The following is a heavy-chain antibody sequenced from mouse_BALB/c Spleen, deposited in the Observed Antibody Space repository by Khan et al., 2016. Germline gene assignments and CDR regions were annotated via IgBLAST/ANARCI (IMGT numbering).Heavy chain of an antibody. Sequence: EVQLQESGAELVKPGASVKLSCTASGFNIKDTYMHWVKQRPEQGLEWIGRIDPANGNTKYDPKFQGKATITADTSSNTAYLQLSSLTSEDTAVSSGARSAYDCDVRFANWGQGTLVTVSA. D-gene: IGHD2-4*01. V-gene: IGHV14-3*02. CDR1: GFNIKDTY. CDR2: IDPANGNT. CDR3: ARSAYDCDVRFAN. J-gene: IGHJ3*01.